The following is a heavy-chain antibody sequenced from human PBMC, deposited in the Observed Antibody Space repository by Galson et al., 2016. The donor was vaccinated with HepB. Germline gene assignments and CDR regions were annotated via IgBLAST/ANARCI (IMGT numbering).Heavy chain of an antibody. D-gene: IGHD6-13*01. CDR3: AKDLWVRQQLTYYFDY. CDR1: EFTFSSYA. V-gene: IGHV3-23*01. Sequence: LRLSCAASEFTFSSYAMAWVRQAPGKGLEWVSGISHSGGTTYYADSVKGRFTVSRDNSKNTLYLQMSSLRAEDTAVYYCAKDLWVRQQLTYYFDYWGQGTLVTVSS. CDR2: ISHSGGTT. J-gene: IGHJ4*02.